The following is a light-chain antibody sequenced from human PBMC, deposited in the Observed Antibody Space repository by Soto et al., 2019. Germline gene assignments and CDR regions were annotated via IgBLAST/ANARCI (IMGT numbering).Light chain of an antibody. CDR3: CSYAGSSTPL. V-gene: IGLV2-23*01. CDR1: SSDVGSFNL. J-gene: IGLJ2*01. CDR2: EGN. Sequence: QSALTQPASVSGSPGQSITISCTGTSSDVGSFNLVSWYQHHPGKAPKLIIYEGNKWPSGISSRFSGSMSGNTASLTIFGLRAEDEADYYCCSYAGSSTPLLGGGTKVTVL.